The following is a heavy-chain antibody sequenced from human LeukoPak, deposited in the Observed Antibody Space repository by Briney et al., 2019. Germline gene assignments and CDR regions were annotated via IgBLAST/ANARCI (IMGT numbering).Heavy chain of an antibody. CDR3: AKQQKGAAWYFDL. J-gene: IGHJ2*01. Sequence: GGSLRLSCAASGFTFSSYSMNWVRQAPGKGLEWVSSISSSSSYIYYADSVKGRFTISRDNAKNSLYLQMNSLRAEDTAVYYCAKQQKGAAWYFDLWGRGTLVTVSS. CDR1: GFTFSSYS. V-gene: IGHV3-21*01. D-gene: IGHD1-26*01. CDR2: ISSSSSYI.